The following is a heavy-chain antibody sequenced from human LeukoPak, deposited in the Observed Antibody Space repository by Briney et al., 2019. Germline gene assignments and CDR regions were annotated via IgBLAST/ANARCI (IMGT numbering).Heavy chain of an antibody. J-gene: IGHJ5*02. D-gene: IGHD6-6*01. CDR3: ARGRGRGIAALSMASFDP. V-gene: IGHV4-39*02. Sequence: SETLSLTCTVSGGSISGSSCYWGWIRQPPGKGLERIGSIYYSGSTYYNPSLKSRVTISVDTSKNQFSLKLNSVTAADTAVYYCARGRGRGIAALSMASFDPWGQGTLVTVSS. CDR2: IYYSGST. CDR1: GGSISGSSCY.